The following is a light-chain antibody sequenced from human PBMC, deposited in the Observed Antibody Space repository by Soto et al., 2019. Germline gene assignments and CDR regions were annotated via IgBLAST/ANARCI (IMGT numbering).Light chain of an antibody. V-gene: IGLV1-40*01. CDR3: QAYDSSLSGDV. CDR2: GNN. Sequence: QSVLTQPPSASGAPGQRVTISCTGSSSNIGAGYDVHWYQQLPGTAPKLLIYGNNNRPSGVPDRFSGSKSGTSASLAITGLQAEDEADYYCQAYDSSLSGDVFGAGTQVTVL. J-gene: IGLJ1*01. CDR1: SSNIGAGYD.